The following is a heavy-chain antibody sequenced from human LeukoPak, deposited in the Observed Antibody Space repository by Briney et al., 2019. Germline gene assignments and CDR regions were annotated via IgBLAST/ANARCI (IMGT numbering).Heavy chain of an antibody. D-gene: IGHD5-12*01. CDR1: GYTFTNYG. CDR3: ARDRGYSGXXXAFDI. CDR2: ISTYNGYT. V-gene: IGHV1-18*01. Sequence: EASVKVSCKASGYTFTNYGLSWVRQAPGQGLEWMGWISTYNGYTSYAQNFQGRITMTTDTSTSTAYMELRSLTSDDTAIYYCARDRGYSGXXXAFDIWGQGTMVTVSS. J-gene: IGHJ3*02.